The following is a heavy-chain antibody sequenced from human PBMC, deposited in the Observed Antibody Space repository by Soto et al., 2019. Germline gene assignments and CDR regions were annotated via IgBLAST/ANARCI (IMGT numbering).Heavy chain of an antibody. D-gene: IGHD6-13*01. J-gene: IGHJ6*02. Sequence: EVQLVESGGGLVQPGGSLRLSCAASGFTFSDHYMDWVRQAPGKGLEWVGRTRNRANSYTTEYAASVKGRFTISRDNAKNSLYLQMNSLRAEDTAVYYCASTPAYSSSWYSYPWSGYGMDVWGQGTTVTVSS. CDR1: GFTFSDHY. V-gene: IGHV3-72*01. CDR2: TRNRANSYTT. CDR3: ASTPAYSSSWYSYPWSGYGMDV.